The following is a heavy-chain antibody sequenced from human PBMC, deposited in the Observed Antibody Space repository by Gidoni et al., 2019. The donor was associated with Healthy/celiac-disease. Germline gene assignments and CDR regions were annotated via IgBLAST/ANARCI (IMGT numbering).Heavy chain of an antibody. CDR3: AKDRGKDRLMLYFDY. CDR1: GFTFSSYG. Sequence: QVQLVESGGGVVQPWRSLRLSCAAPGFTFSSYGMHWVRQAPGKGLEWVAVRTYDGSNKYYADSVKGRFTISRDNSKNTLYLQMNSLRAEDTAVYYCAKDRGKDRLMLYFDYWGQGTLVTVSS. CDR2: RTYDGSNK. D-gene: IGHD3-10*02. J-gene: IGHJ4*02. V-gene: IGHV3-30*18.